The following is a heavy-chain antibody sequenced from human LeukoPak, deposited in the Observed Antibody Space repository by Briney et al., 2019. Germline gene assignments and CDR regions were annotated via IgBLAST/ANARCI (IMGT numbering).Heavy chain of an antibody. J-gene: IGHJ6*02. CDR3: ARGDYDFCSGPNGMDV. Sequence: ASVKVSCKASGYTFTGYYMHWVRQAPGQGLEWMGWINPNSGGTNYAQKFQGRVTMTRDTSISTAYMELSRLRSDDTAVYYCARGDYDFCSGPNGMDVWGQGTTVTVSS. CDR1: GYTFTGYY. V-gene: IGHV1-2*02. D-gene: IGHD3-3*01. CDR2: INPNSGGT.